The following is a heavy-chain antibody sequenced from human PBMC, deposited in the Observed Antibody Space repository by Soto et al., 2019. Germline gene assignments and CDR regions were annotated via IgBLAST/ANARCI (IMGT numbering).Heavy chain of an antibody. D-gene: IGHD3-22*01. Sequence: QVQVVQSGAEVKKPGASVKVSCKASGYTFTGYYMHWVRQAPGQGLEWMGWIIPNNGGTKYAQKFQDRVTMTRDTSISTAYMELSWLRSDDTAVYYCARGTFDSSGDYFAGWFGPWGQGTLVTVSS. V-gene: IGHV1-2*02. CDR1: GYTFTGYY. CDR2: IIPNNGGT. CDR3: ARGTFDSSGDYFAGWFGP. J-gene: IGHJ5*02.